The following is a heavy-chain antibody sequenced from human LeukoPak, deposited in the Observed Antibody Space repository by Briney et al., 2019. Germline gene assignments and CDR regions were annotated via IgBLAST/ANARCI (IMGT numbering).Heavy chain of an antibody. CDR3: ARSYSGYDDGFDY. V-gene: IGHV4-61*08. CDR2: IYYSGST. Sequence: SETLSLTCTVSGDSINSGGYYWSWIRQPPGKALEWIGYIYYSGSTNYNPSLKSRVTISVDTSKNQFSLKLSSVTAADTAVYYCARSYSGYDDGFDYWGQGTLVTVSS. J-gene: IGHJ4*02. CDR1: GDSINSGGYY. D-gene: IGHD5-12*01.